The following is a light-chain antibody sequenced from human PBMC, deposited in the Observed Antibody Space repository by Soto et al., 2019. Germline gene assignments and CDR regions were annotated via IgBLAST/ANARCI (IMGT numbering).Light chain of an antibody. J-gene: IGKJ2*01. CDR3: LQDYNYPRT. Sequence: AIQMTQSPSSLSASVGDRVTITSRASQDIRNELGWYQQKSGTAPKLLIYGASNLQSGVPSRFSGSGSGTDFTLTISSLQPEDFATYYCLQDYNYPRTFGQGTNLEI. V-gene: IGKV1-6*01. CDR2: GAS. CDR1: QDIRNE.